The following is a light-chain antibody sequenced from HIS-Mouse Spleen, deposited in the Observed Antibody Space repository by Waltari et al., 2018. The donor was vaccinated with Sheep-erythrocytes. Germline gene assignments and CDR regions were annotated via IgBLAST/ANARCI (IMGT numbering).Light chain of an antibody. Sequence: PGERATLSCRASQSVSSYLAWYQQKPGQAPRLLIYDASNMATGIPARFSGSGSGTDFTLTISSLEPEDFAVYYSQQRSNWPPLTFGGGTKVEIK. CDR1: QSVSSY. CDR3: QQRSNWPPLT. CDR2: DAS. V-gene: IGKV3-11*01. J-gene: IGKJ4*01.